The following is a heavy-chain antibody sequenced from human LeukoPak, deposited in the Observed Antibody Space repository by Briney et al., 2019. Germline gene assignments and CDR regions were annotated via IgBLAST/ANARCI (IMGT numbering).Heavy chain of an antibody. J-gene: IGHJ4*02. D-gene: IGHD2-2*01. CDR3: ARDSDQLYYFDY. V-gene: IGHV3-20*03. Sequence: GGSLRLSYAASGFTFDDYGMSWVRQAPGKGLEWVSGINWNGGSTGYADSVKGRFTISRDNAKNSLYLQMNSLRAEDTALYYCARDSDQLYYFDYWGQGTLVTVSS. CDR2: INWNGGST. CDR1: GFTFDDYG.